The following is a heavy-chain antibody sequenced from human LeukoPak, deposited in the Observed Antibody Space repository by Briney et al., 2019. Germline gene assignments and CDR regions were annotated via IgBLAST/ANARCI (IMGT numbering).Heavy chain of an antibody. CDR3: ARAIPGHYYYYGMDV. J-gene: IGHJ6*02. Sequence: GGPLRLSCEPPGFTFSSYGLNWVGKAPGKGLEGVAVIWYDGINKYDADSVKGRFTISRDNSKNTRYLQMNSLRAEDTAVYYCARAIPGHYYYYGMDVWGQGTTVTVSS. CDR1: GFTFSSYG. CDR2: IWYDGINK. V-gene: IGHV3-33*01. D-gene: IGHD2-21*01.